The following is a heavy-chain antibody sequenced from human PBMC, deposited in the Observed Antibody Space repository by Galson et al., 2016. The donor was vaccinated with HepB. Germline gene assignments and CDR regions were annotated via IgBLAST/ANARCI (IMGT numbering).Heavy chain of an antibody. D-gene: IGHD3-10*01. CDR3: GKDWGSLWESSGKGMDV. J-gene: IGHJ6*02. CDR1: GFTFADYT. CDR2: ISWDGLKT. Sequence: SLRLSCAASGFTFADYTMYWVRQAPGKGLEWVSLISWDGLKTYYADSVKGRFTISRDNRKNSLYRQMDNLRNEDTALYYCGKDWGSLWESSGKGMDVWGQGTTVTVSS. V-gene: IGHV3-43*01.